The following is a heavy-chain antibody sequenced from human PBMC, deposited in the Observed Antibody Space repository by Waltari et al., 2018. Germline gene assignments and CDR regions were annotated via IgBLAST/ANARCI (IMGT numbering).Heavy chain of an antibody. V-gene: IGHV4-61*02. J-gene: IGHJ6*03. CDR3: ARERVAVAGTNYYYMDV. Sequence: QAQLQESGPGLVKPSQTLSLTCTVSGGSISTGRYYWIWIRQPAGKGLEWIGRIYTSGSTNYNPSLKSRVTISVDTSKNQFSLKLSSVTAADTAVYYCARERVAVAGTNYYYMDVWGKGTTVTVSS. CDR2: IYTSGST. CDR1: GGSISTGRYY. D-gene: IGHD6-19*01.